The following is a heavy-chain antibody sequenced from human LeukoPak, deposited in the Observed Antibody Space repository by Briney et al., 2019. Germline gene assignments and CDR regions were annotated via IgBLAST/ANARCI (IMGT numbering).Heavy chain of an antibody. Sequence: ASVKVSCKASGYTFTGYYMHWVRQAPGQGLEWMGWINPNSGGTNYAQKFQGRVTMTRDTSISTAYMELSRLRSDDTAVYYCARDYCGGDCFPDYWGQGTLVTVSS. CDR2: INPNSGGT. D-gene: IGHD2-21*02. CDR3: ARDYCGGDCFPDY. V-gene: IGHV1-2*02. CDR1: GYTFTGYY. J-gene: IGHJ4*02.